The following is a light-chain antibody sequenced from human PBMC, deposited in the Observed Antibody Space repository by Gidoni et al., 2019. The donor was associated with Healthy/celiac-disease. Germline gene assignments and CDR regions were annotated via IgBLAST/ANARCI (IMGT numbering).Light chain of an antibody. Sequence: EILITHSPATLSLSPGERATLSCRASQSVSSSYLSWYQQKPGQAPRLLIYGASTRATGIPARFSGSGSGTDFTLTISSLQPEDFAVYYCQQDYNFPWTFGQGTKVEIK. CDR3: QQDYNFPWT. V-gene: IGKV3D-7*01. CDR2: GAS. CDR1: QSVSSSY. J-gene: IGKJ1*01.